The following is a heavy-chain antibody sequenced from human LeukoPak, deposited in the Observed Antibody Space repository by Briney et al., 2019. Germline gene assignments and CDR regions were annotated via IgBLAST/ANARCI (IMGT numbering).Heavy chain of an antibody. D-gene: IGHD2-15*01. Sequence: PWETLSLTCTVSGGSISSYYWSWIRQPPGKGLEWIGYIYYSGSTNYNPSLKSRVTISVDTSKNQFSLKLSSVTAADTAVYYCARARGTRYCSGGSCYSLGGAFDYWGQGTLVTVSS. CDR1: GGSISSYY. CDR2: IYYSGST. J-gene: IGHJ4*02. CDR3: ARARGTRYCSGGSCYSLGGAFDY. V-gene: IGHV4-59*01.